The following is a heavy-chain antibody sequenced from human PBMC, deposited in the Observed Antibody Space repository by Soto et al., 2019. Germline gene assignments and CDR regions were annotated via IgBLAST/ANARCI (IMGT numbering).Heavy chain of an antibody. J-gene: IGHJ4*02. D-gene: IGHD2-2*01. Sequence: ESVVGVVQPGRSLRPSCAASGFTFSSYALHWVRQAPGKGLEWVAFISYDGSNKYYADSVKGRFTISRDNSKNTLYLQMNSLRPEDTAVYYCARDRVVVVPAAVDYWGQGTLVTVS. CDR3: ARDRVVVVPAAVDY. V-gene: IGHV3-30-3*01. CDR2: ISYDGSNK. CDR1: GFTFSSYA.